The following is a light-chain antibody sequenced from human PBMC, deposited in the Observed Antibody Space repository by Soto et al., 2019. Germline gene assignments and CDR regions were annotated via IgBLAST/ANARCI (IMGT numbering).Light chain of an antibody. CDR1: QSVRNNY. CDR3: QQYGSTPLT. Sequence: EIVLTQSPGTLSSSPGERATLSCRASQSVRNNYLAWYQQKPGQPPRFLIYDVSTRAAGIPDRFSGSGSGTDVTLTISRLEPEDFAVYYCQQYGSTPLTFGGGTKVEIE. CDR2: DVS. V-gene: IGKV3-20*01. J-gene: IGKJ4*01.